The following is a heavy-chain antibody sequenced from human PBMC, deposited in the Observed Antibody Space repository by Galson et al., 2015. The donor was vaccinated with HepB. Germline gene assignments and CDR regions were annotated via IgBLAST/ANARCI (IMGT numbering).Heavy chain of an antibody. CDR2: INQSGST. CDR3: ARGPAALMYGNTWSLNWFDP. CDR1: GGFFSGYY. V-gene: IGHV4-34*01. J-gene: IGHJ5*02. D-gene: IGHD6-13*01. Sequence: ETLSLTCAVYGGFFSGYYWTWIRQPPGKGLEWIGEINQSGSTNYNPSLKSRVTISIDTSKNQFSLRLSSVTAADTAVYFCARGPAALMYGNTWSLNWFDPWGQGTLVTVSS.